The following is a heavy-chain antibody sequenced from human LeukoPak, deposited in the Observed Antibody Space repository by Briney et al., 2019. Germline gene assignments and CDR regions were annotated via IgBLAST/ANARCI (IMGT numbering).Heavy chain of an antibody. V-gene: IGHV3-30-3*01. CDR2: ISYDGSNK. J-gene: IGHJ4*02. D-gene: IGHD6-13*01. Sequence: PGGSLRLSCAASGFTFSSYAMHWVRQAPGKGLEWVAVISYDGSNKYYADSVKGRFTISRDNSKNTLYLQMNSLRAEDTAVYYCAKQEQQLALEGYYFDYWGQGTLVTVSS. CDR3: AKQEQQLALEGYYFDY. CDR1: GFTFSSYA.